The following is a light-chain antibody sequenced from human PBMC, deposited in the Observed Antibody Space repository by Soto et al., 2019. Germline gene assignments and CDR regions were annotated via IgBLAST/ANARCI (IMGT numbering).Light chain of an antibody. CDR1: SSDVGGYNY. V-gene: IGLV2-14*01. CDR3: SSYTRSSTSYV. CDR2: EVS. Sequence: QSVLTQPASVSGSPGQSITISCTETSSDVGGYNYVSWYQQHPGKAPKLMIYEVSNRPSRVSNRFSGSKSGNTASLTISGLQAEDEADYYCSSYTRSSTSYVFGTGTKVTVL. J-gene: IGLJ1*01.